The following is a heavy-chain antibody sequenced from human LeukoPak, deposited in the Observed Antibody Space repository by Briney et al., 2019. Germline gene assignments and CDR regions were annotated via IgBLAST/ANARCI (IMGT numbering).Heavy chain of an antibody. CDR2: INPSGGST. Sequence: ASVKVSCKASGYTFTSYYMHWGRQAPGQGLEWMGIINPSGGSTSYAQKFQGRVTMTRDTSTSTVYMELSSLRSEDTAVYYCARDWADSSGYYPPLYYFDYWGQGTLVTVSS. J-gene: IGHJ4*02. D-gene: IGHD3-22*01. CDR1: GYTFTSYY. V-gene: IGHV1-46*01. CDR3: ARDWADSSGYYPPLYYFDY.